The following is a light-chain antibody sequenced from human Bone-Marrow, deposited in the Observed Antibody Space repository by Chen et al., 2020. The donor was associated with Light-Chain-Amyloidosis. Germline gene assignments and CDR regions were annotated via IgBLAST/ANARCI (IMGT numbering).Light chain of an antibody. J-gene: IGLJ1*01. V-gene: IGLV2-8*01. CDR1: NSDVGGYNY. CDR3: ISYTGSDLRYV. Sequence: QSALTQPPSASGSPGQSVTISCTGTNSDVGGYNYVSWYQQHPGKAPKLMIYEVNRRPSGVPGRFSGSKSGNTSSLTVSGLQAEDEADYFCISYTGSDLRYVFGSGTKVTVL. CDR2: EVN.